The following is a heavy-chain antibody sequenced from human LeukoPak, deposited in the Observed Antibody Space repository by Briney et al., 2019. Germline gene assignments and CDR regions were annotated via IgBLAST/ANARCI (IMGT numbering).Heavy chain of an antibody. CDR2: ISGSGGST. V-gene: IGHV3-23*01. CDR3: AKGIAARPAYYYYYGMDV. D-gene: IGHD6-6*01. J-gene: IGHJ6*02. CDR1: GFTFSSYA. Sequence: GGSLRLSCAASGFTFSSYAMSWVRQAPGKGLEWVSAISGSGGSTYYADSVKGRFTISRDNSKNTLYLQMNSLRAEDTAVYYCAKGIAARPAYYYYYGMDVWGQGTTVTVSS.